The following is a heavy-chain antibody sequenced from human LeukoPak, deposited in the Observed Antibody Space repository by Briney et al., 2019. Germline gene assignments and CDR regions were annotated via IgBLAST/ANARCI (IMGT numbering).Heavy chain of an antibody. V-gene: IGHV1-2*02. J-gene: IGHJ6*02. Sequence: ASVKVSCKASGYTFTGYYMHWVRQAPGQGLEWMGWINPNSGGTNYAQKFQGRVTMTRDTSTSIVYMELSSLRSEDTAVYYCARELRYDFWSHQPGTPAYYYYGMDVWGQGTTVTVSS. CDR1: GYTFTGYY. CDR3: ARELRYDFWSHQPGTPAYYYYGMDV. CDR2: INPNSGGT. D-gene: IGHD3-3*01.